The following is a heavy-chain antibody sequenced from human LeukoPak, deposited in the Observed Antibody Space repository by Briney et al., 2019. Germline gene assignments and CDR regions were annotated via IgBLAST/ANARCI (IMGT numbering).Heavy chain of an antibody. CDR1: GYTFTSYY. D-gene: IGHD5-18*01. J-gene: IGHJ4*02. CDR2: IIPSGGST. V-gene: IGHV1-46*01. Sequence: PWASVKVSCKASGYTFTSYYMHWVRQAPGQGLEWMGIIIPSGGSTSYAQEFQGRVTMTRDTSTSTVYMELSSLRSEDTAVYYCAREGVNTAFDYWGQGTLVTVSS. CDR3: AREGVNTAFDY.